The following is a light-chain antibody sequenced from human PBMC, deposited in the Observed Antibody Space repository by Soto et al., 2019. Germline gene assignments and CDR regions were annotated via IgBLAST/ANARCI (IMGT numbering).Light chain of an antibody. CDR2: DAS. Sequence: EVVLTQSPATLSLSPGERATLSCRASQSVSTYLAWYQQKPGQAPRLLIYDASNRATGIPARFSGSGSGTDFTLTISSLEPEDFAVYYCQQRGDWPPEGTFGGGTKVEIK. CDR1: QSVSTY. V-gene: IGKV3-11*01. CDR3: QQRGDWPPEGT. J-gene: IGKJ4*01.